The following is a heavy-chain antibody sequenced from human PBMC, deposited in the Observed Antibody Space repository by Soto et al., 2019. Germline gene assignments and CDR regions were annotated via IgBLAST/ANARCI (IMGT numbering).Heavy chain of an antibody. V-gene: IGHV1-69*13. CDR1: GGTFSSYA. CDR2: IIPIFGTA. J-gene: IGHJ3*02. D-gene: IGHD1-26*01. Sequence: SVKVSCKASGGTFSSYAISWVRQAPGQGLEWMGGIIPIFGTANYAQKFHGRVTITADESTSTAYMELSSLRSEDTAVYYCARVGATADAFDIWGQGTMVTVSS. CDR3: ARVGATADAFDI.